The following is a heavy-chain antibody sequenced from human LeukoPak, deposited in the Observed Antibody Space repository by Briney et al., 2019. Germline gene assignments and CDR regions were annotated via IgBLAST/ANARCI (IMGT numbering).Heavy chain of an antibody. Sequence: GGSLRLSCEASGFTFSSYEMNWVRQAPGKGLEWISYISSGAGDIYYADSVKGRFIISRDNAKNSLYLQMNSLRAEDTAVYFCARGSYYDSRTFYAHDSWGKGTLVTVSS. CDR2: ISSGAGDI. D-gene: IGHD3-22*01. CDR3: ARGSYYDSRTFYAHDS. CDR1: GFTFSSYE. V-gene: IGHV3-48*03. J-gene: IGHJ4*02.